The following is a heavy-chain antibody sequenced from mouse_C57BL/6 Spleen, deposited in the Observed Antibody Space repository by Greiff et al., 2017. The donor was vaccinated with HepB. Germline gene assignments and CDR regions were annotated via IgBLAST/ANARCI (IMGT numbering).Heavy chain of an antibody. V-gene: IGHV1-55*01. CDR3: ARLITTVVEGYFDY. D-gene: IGHD1-1*01. Sequence: QVQLQQPGAELVKPGASVKMSCKASGYTFTSYWITWVKQRPGQGLEWIGDIYPGSGSTNYNEKFKSKATLTVDTSSSTAYMQLSSLTSEDSAVYYCARLITTVVEGYFDYWGQGTTLTVSS. J-gene: IGHJ2*01. CDR1: GYTFTSYW. CDR2: IYPGSGST.